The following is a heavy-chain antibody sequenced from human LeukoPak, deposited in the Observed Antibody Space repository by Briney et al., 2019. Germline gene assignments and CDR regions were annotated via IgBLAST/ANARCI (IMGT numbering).Heavy chain of an antibody. CDR3: ARGMSGGVVIPRFDP. Sequence: SETLSLTCTVSGGSISSSSYYWGWLRQPPGKGLEWIGSIYYSGSTYYNPSLKSRVTISVDTSKNQFSLKLSSVTAADTAVYYCARGMSGGVVIPRFDPWGQGTLVTVSS. D-gene: IGHD3-3*01. CDR2: IYYSGST. CDR1: GGSISSSSYY. V-gene: IGHV4-39*07. J-gene: IGHJ5*02.